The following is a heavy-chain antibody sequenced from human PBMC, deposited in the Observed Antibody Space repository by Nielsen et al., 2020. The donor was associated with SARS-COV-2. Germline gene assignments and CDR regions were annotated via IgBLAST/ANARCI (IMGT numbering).Heavy chain of an antibody. CDR2: ISSSSSYI. CDR1: GFTFSSYS. Sequence: GESLKISCAASGFTFSSYSMNWVRQAPGKGLEWVSSISSSSSYIYYADSVKGRFTISRDNANNSLYLQMNSLRAEDTAVYYCARDALDDILTGYYSDWGQGTLVTVSS. CDR3: ARDALDDILTGYYSD. J-gene: IGHJ4*02. D-gene: IGHD3-9*01. V-gene: IGHV3-21*01.